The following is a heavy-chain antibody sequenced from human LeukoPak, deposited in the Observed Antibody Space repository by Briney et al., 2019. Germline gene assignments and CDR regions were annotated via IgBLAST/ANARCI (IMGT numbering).Heavy chain of an antibody. CDR3: VRDYENLTGSKTRFHY. D-gene: IGHD3-9*01. Sequence: GGSLRLSCAASGSTFDRFTIHWVRQTPGKGLEWVSCISSSSSYIYYANSVKGRFTISRDNAKNSLYLQMNSLRAEDTAVYYCVRDYENLTGSKTRFHYWGQGTLVTVSS. CDR2: ISSSSSYI. V-gene: IGHV3-21*01. J-gene: IGHJ4*02. CDR1: GSTFDRFT.